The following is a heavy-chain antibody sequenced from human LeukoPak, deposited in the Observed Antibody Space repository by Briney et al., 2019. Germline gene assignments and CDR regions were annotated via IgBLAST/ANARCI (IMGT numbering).Heavy chain of an antibody. CDR2: IYENGGTT. D-gene: IGHD2-15*01. CDR3: ARDLEVEGIGPTL. V-gene: IGHV3-23*01. CDR1: GFTFRSHA. J-gene: IGHJ4*02. Sequence: GGSLRLSCVGSGFTFRSHAMSWVRQAPEKGLEFVSGIYENGGTTYYADSVKGRFTISRDNAKNSLYLQMNSVRVEDTAVYYCARDLEVEGIGPTLWGQGTLVIVSS.